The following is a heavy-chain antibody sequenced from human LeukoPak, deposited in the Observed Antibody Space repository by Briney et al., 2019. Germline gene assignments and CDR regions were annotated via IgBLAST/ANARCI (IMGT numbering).Heavy chain of an antibody. D-gene: IGHD2-2*01. J-gene: IGHJ1*01. Sequence: SETLSLTCIVSGGSISSSIYYWAWVRQPPGKGLEWIGTVFYNGATQYSPSLRSRVTISIDTSTNQFSLKLRSVTAADTAVYYCATLQYCSSTSCQYFQHWGQGTLVTVSS. CDR3: ATLQYCSSTSCQYFQH. CDR2: VFYNGAT. V-gene: IGHV4-39*07. CDR1: GGSISSSIYY.